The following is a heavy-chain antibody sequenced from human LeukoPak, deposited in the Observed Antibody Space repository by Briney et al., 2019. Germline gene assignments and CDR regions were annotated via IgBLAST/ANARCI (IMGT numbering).Heavy chain of an antibody. Sequence: SETLSLTCTVSGYSISSGYYWGWIRQPPGKGLEWIGYIYYSGSTNYNPSLKSRVTISVDTSKNQFSLKLSSVTAADTAVYYCARVRITGNWDWGQGTLVTVSS. CDR2: IYYSGST. CDR1: GYSISSGYY. V-gene: IGHV4-38-2*02. CDR3: ARVRITGNWD. J-gene: IGHJ4*02. D-gene: IGHD1-20*01.